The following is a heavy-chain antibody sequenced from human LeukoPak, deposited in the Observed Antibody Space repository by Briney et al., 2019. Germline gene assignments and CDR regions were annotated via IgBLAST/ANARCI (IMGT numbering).Heavy chain of an antibody. J-gene: IGHJ4*02. Sequence: GGSLRLSCAASGFTFSNYAMRWVRQAPGKGLEWVSGISASGGSTHYADSVKGRFTISRDNSKNTLYLQLNGLRAEDTAGYYCAKDRGYSVYDSTDYWGQGTLVTVSS. CDR3: AKDRGYSVYDSTDY. CDR2: ISASGGST. V-gene: IGHV3-23*01. CDR1: GFTFSNYA. D-gene: IGHD5/OR15-5a*01.